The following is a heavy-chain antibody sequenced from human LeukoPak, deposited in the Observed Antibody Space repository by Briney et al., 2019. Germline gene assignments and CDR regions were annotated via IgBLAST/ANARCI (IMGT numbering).Heavy chain of an antibody. D-gene: IGHD3-3*01. CDR1: GGSISSYY. V-gene: IGHV4-59*01. Sequence: SETLSLTCTVSGGSISSYYWSWIRQPPGKGLEWIGYIYYSGSTNYNPSLKSRVTISVDTSKNQFSLKLSSVTAADTAVYYCARDRGRSAMGRWFDPWGPGTLVTVSS. CDR2: IYYSGST. J-gene: IGHJ5*02. CDR3: ARDRGRSAMGRWFDP.